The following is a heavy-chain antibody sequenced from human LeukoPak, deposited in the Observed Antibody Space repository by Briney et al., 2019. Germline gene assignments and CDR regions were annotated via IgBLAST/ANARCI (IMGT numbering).Heavy chain of an antibody. CDR2: ISAKSGNT. J-gene: IGHJ3*02. D-gene: IGHD1-26*01. Sequence: GASVKVSCKASGYTFTTYGISWVRHAPGQGLEWMGWISAKSGNTNYARKHEGRVTTTTDTSTSTAYMELRSLRSDDTAVYYCARVGSGSYRGSDAFDIWGQGTMVTVSS. CDR3: ARVGSGSYRGSDAFDI. V-gene: IGHV1-18*01. CDR1: GYTFTTYG.